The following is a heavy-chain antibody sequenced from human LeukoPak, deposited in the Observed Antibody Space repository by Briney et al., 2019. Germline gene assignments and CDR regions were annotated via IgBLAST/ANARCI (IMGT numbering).Heavy chain of an antibody. CDR2: INHSGST. CDR3: AREYSYGFDY. V-gene: IGHV4-34*01. Sequence: SETLSLTCAVYGGSFSGYYWSWIRQPPGKGLEWIGEINHSGSTIYNPSLKSRVTISVDTSKNQFSLKLSSVTAADTAVYYCAREYSYGFDYWGQGTLVTVSS. J-gene: IGHJ4*02. CDR1: GGSFSGYY. D-gene: IGHD5-18*01.